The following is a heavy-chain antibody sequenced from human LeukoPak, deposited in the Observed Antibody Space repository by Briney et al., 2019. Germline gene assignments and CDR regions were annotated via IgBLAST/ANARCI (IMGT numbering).Heavy chain of an antibody. Sequence: HPGGSLRLSCAASGFTFDDYAMHWVRQAPGKGLEWVSGISWNSGSIGYADSVKGRFTISRDNAKNSLYLQMNSLRAEDTALYYCAKEGYGDYLYFDYWGQGTLVTVSS. V-gene: IGHV3-9*01. CDR3: AKEGYGDYLYFDY. D-gene: IGHD4-17*01. CDR2: ISWNSGSI. CDR1: GFTFDDYA. J-gene: IGHJ4*02.